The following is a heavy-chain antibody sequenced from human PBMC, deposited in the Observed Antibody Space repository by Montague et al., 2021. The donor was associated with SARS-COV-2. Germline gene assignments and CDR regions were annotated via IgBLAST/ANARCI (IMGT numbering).Heavy chain of an antibody. Sequence: SETLSLTCTVSGGPISTYYWSWIRQPPGKGLEWIGYIYYSGSTNXYPSLRSRVTISVDTSKNQFSLKLSSVTAADTAVYYCARIGGWAGAFWGQGTLVTVSS. J-gene: IGHJ4*02. V-gene: IGHV4-59*01. CDR2: IYYSGST. CDR1: GGPISTYY. D-gene: IGHD6-19*01. CDR3: ARIGGWAGAF.